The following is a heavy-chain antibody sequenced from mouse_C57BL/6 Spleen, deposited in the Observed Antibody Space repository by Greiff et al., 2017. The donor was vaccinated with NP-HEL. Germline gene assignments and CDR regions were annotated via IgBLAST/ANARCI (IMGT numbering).Heavy chain of an antibody. CDR1: GYAFSSSW. J-gene: IGHJ1*03. CDR3: ARITTGRYFDV. V-gene: IGHV1-82*01. CDR2: IYPGDGDT. Sequence: VQLKESGPELVKPGASVKISCKASGYAFSSSWMNWVKQRPGKGLEWIGRIYPGDGDTNYNGKFKGKATLTADKSSSTAYMQLSSLTSEDSAVYFCARITTGRYFDVWGTGTTVTVSS. D-gene: IGHD1-1*01.